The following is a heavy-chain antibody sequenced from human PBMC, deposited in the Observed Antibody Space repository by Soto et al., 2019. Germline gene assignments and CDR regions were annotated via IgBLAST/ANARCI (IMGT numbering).Heavy chain of an antibody. Sequence: GGSLRLSCAASGFTFSDYYMSWIRQAPGKGLEWVSYISSSSSYTNYADSVKGRFTISRDNAKNSLYLQMNSLRAEDTAVYYCAKVVPAATKYYCYGMDVWGQGTTVTVSS. CDR3: AKVVPAATKYYCYGMDV. J-gene: IGHJ6*02. CDR1: GFTFSDYY. CDR2: ISSSSSYT. V-gene: IGHV3-11*06. D-gene: IGHD2-2*01.